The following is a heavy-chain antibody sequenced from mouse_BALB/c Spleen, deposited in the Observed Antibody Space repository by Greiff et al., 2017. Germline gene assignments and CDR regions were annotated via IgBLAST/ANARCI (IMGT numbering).Heavy chain of an antibody. J-gene: IGHJ2*01. Sequence: QVQLQQSGPELVKPGASVRISCKASGYTFTSYYIHWVKQRPGQGLEWIGWIYPGNVNTKYNEKFKGKATLTADKSSSTAYMQLSSLTSEDSAVYFCASTVVATSDYWGQGTTLTVSS. CDR3: ASTVVATSDY. CDR2: IYPGNVNT. V-gene: IGHV1S56*01. D-gene: IGHD1-1*01. CDR1: GYTFTSYY.